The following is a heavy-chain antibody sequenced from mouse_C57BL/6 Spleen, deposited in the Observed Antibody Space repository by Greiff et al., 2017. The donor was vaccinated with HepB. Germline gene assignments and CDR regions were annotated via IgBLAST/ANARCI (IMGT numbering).Heavy chain of an antibody. D-gene: IGHD2-3*01. CDR1: GFTFSSYA. J-gene: IGHJ2*01. V-gene: IGHV5-4*01. CDR2: ISDGGSYT. Sequence: DVHLVESGGGLVKPGGSLKLSCAASGFTFSSYAMSWVRQTPEKRLEWVATISDGGSYTYYPDNVKGRFTISRDNAKNNLYLQMSHLKSEDTAMYYCARKRYDYFDYWGQGTTLTVSS. CDR3: ARKRYDYFDY.